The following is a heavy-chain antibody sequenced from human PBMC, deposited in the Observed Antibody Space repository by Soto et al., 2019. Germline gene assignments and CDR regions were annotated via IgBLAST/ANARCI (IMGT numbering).Heavy chain of an antibody. D-gene: IGHD3-16*01. CDR3: TRDLGGASPN. V-gene: IGHV3-74*01. Sequence: EVQLVESGGGLVQPGGSLRLSCAASGYTFRNYWMHWVRQAPGMGLVWVSRIDNDGRTTNYGDSVMGRFTISRDNAHDSAQLQMTSLRDEDTAVYYCTRDLGGASPNWGPGTLVTVSS. CDR2: IDNDGRTT. J-gene: IGHJ4*02. CDR1: GYTFRNYW.